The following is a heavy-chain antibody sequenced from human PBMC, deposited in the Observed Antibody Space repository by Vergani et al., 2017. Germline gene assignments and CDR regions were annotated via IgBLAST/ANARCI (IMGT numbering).Heavy chain of an antibody. CDR1: GGSISSYY. CDR3: ARREYVGGSRHAFDI. V-gene: IGHV4-4*07. CDR2: IYTSGST. J-gene: IGHJ3*02. Sequence: QVQLQESGPGLVKPSETLSLTCTVSGGSISSYYWSWIRQPAGKGLEWIGRIYTSGSTNYNPSLKSRVTMSVDTSKNQFSLTLSSVTAADTAVYYCARREYVGGSRHAFDIWGQGTMVTVSS. D-gene: IGHD2-15*01.